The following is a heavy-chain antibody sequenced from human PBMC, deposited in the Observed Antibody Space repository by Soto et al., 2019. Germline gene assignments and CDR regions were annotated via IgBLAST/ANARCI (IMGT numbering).Heavy chain of an antibody. Sequence: SETLSLTCTVSGGSISSYYWSWIRQPAGKGLEWIGRIYTSVSTYYNPSLKSRVTVSVDTSKNQFSLNLRSVTAADTAVYYCARLPSRHLVDYWGQGTLVTVSS. J-gene: IGHJ4*02. D-gene: IGHD3-3*02. CDR3: ARLPSRHLVDY. V-gene: IGHV4-4*07. CDR2: IYTSVST. CDR1: GGSISSYY.